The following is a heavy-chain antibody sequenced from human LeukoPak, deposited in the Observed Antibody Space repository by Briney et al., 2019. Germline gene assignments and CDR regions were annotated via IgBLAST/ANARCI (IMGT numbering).Heavy chain of an antibody. Sequence: SETLSLTCTVSGGSISSYYWSWIRQPPGKGLEWIGYIYYSGSTNYNPSLKSRVTISVDTSKNQFSLKLSSVTAADTAVYYCARGPYCNGGSCLPDFDYWGQGTLVTVSS. J-gene: IGHJ4*02. CDR3: ARGPYCNGGSCLPDFDY. D-gene: IGHD2-15*01. V-gene: IGHV4-59*01. CDR2: IYYSGST. CDR1: GGSISSYY.